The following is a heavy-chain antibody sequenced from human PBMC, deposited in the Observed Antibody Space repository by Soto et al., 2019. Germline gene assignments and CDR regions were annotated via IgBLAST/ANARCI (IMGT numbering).Heavy chain of an antibody. J-gene: IGHJ4*02. D-gene: IGHD3-10*01. Sequence: QVQLHESGPGLVKPSETLSLTCSISGDSINGYYWSWIRQPPGKALEWIGYIYFSVSTHYSPSLSSRVTMSIDTYKKEFSLRLTSVTAADTAFYYCARSFGTPGSNIDYWGQGTLVRVSS. CDR1: GDSINGYY. V-gene: IGHV4-59*01. CDR2: IYFSVST. CDR3: ARSFGTPGSNIDY.